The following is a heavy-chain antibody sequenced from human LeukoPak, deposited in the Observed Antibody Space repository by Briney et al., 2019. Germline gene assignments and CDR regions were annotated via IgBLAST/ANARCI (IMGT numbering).Heavy chain of an antibody. V-gene: IGHV3-21*01. CDR2: ISTSSTYM. CDR1: GFTFSTCG. Sequence: PGGSLRLSCTASGFTFSTCGMNWVRQAPGKGLEWVSSISTSSTYMSYTDSVKGRFTISRDNAKNSLYLQMNSLRAEDTAVYYCARSLGGGVEMAAVRLFDNWGQGTLVTVSS. J-gene: IGHJ4*02. CDR3: ARSLGGGVEMAAVRLFDN. D-gene: IGHD5-24*01.